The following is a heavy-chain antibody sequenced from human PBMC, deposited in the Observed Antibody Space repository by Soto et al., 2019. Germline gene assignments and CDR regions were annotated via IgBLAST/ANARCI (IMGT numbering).Heavy chain of an antibody. CDR3: ARIRVWGWLGPTDY. CDR2: IFSNDAK. CDR1: GFSLSNARMS. D-gene: IGHD5-12*01. Sequence: QVTLKESGPVLVKPTETLTLTCTVSGFSLSNARMSVSWIRQPPGKALEWLAHIFSNDAKSYSASLKSRLTISKDTSKSQVVLTMTNMDPVDTATYYCARIRVWGWLGPTDYWGQGTLVTVSS. V-gene: IGHV2-26*01. J-gene: IGHJ4*02.